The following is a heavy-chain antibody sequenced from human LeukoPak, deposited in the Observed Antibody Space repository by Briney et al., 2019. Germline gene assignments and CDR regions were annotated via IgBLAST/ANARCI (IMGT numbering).Heavy chain of an antibody. CDR1: RFTFSSYS. J-gene: IGHJ3*02. CDR2: ISSSSSYI. D-gene: IGHD4-17*01. CDR3: ASAYGDPYAFDI. Sequence: GSLRLSCAASRFTFSSYSMNWVRQAPGKGLEWVSSISSSSSYIYYADSVKGRFTISRDNAKNSLYLQMNSLRAEDTAVYYCASAYGDPYAFDIWGQGTMVTVSS. V-gene: IGHV3-21*01.